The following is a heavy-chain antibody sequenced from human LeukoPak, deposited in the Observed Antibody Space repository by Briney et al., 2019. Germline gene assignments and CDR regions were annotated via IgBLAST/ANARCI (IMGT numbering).Heavy chain of an antibody. CDR3: ARGRHDYDSSGYYYFGY. CDR1: GGTFTSYD. V-gene: IGHV1-8*03. CDR2: MNPNSGNT. J-gene: IGHJ4*02. Sequence: ASVKVSCKASGGTFTSYDINWVRQATGQGLEWMGWMNPNSGNTGYAQKFQGRVTITRNTSISTAYMELSSLRSEDTAVYYCARGRHDYDSSGYYYFGYWGQGTLVTVSS. D-gene: IGHD3-22*01.